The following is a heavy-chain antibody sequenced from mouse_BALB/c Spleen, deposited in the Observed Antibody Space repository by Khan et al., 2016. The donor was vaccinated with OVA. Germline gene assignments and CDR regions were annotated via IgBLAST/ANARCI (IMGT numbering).Heavy chain of an antibody. V-gene: IGHV1-18*01. Sequence: VQLQQSGPELVKPGASVKIPCKASGYTFTDYNMDWVKQSHGKSLEWIGDINPNNGGTIYNQKFKSKATLTVDKSSSTAYMELRSLTSEDTAVYYCARLCYGSFAYWGQGTLVTVSA. CDR2: INPNNGGT. CDR1: GYTFTDYN. D-gene: IGHD1-1*01. CDR3: ARLCYGSFAY. J-gene: IGHJ3*01.